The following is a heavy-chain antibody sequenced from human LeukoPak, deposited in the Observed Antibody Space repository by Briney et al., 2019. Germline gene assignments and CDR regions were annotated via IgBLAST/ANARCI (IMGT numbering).Heavy chain of an antibody. CDR3: AKGPRFWSGYYTPEYYFDY. D-gene: IGHD3-3*01. CDR2: ICNEGRNK. Sequence: PGGSLRLSCAASGFTFSNYGMNWVGQAPGKGLEGVAVICNEGRNKEYADSVKGGFTISRDNSKNTLYLQMNSLRAEDTAVYYCAKGPRFWSGYYTPEYYFDYWGQGTLVTVSP. V-gene: IGHV3-33*06. J-gene: IGHJ4*02. CDR1: GFTFSNYG.